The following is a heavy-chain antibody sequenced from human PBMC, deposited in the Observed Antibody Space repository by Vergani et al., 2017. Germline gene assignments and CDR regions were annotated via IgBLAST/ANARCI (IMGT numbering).Heavy chain of an antibody. CDR3: ARGLRVGATGAFDI. Sequence: QVQLVQSGAEVQKPGASVKVSCKASGYTFTGYYMHWVRQAPGQGLEWMGWINPNSGGTNYAQQFQGRVTMNRDKSISTAYMELGRLRSDDTAVYYCARGLRVGATGAFDIWGEGTMVTVSS. CDR1: GYTFTGYY. J-gene: IGHJ3*02. V-gene: IGHV1-2*02. CDR2: INPNSGGT. D-gene: IGHD1-26*01.